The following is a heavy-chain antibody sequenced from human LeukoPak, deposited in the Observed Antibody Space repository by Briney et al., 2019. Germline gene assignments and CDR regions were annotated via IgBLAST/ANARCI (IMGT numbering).Heavy chain of an antibody. CDR2: ISGSGGST. CDR1: GFTFSSSA. CDR3: AKDRRALRFLEWLSTYYYGMDV. J-gene: IGHJ6*02. V-gene: IGHV3-23*01. D-gene: IGHD3-3*01. Sequence: PGGSLRLSCAASGFTFSSSAMSWVRQVPGKGLEWVSGISGSGGSTYYADSVKGRFTISRDNSKNTLYLQMNSLRAEDTAVYYCAKDRRALRFLEWLSTYYYGMDVWGQGTTVTVSS.